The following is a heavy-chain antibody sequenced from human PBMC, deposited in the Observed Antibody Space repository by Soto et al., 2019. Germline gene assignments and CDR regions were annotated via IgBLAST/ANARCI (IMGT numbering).Heavy chain of an antibody. CDR1: GGSISSSNW. CDR2: IYHSGST. Sequence: SETLSLTCAVSGGSISSSNWWSWVRQPPGKGLEWIGEIYHSGSTNYNPSLKSRVIISVDKSKNQFSLKLSSVTAADTAVYYCATRMYNWNYVFDYWGQGTLVTVSS. V-gene: IGHV4-4*02. D-gene: IGHD1-7*01. J-gene: IGHJ4*02. CDR3: ATRMYNWNYVFDY.